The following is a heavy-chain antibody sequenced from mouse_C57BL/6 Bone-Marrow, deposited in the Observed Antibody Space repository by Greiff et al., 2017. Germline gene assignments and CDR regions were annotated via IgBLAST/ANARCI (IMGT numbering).Heavy chain of an antibody. CDR2: ISNGGGST. Sequence: EVQLVESGGGLVQPGGSLKLSCAASGFTFSDYYMYWVRQTPEKRLEWVAYISNGGGSTYYPDTVKGRFTISRDNAKNTLYLQMSRLKSEDTAMYYCASPDYWGQGTTRTVSS. CDR1: GFTFSDYY. CDR3: ASPDY. V-gene: IGHV5-12*01. J-gene: IGHJ2*01.